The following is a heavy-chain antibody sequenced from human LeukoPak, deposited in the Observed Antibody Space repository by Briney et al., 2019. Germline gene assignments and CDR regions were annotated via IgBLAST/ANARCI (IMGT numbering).Heavy chain of an antibody. CDR2: ISYDGSNK. D-gene: IGHD2-21*02. J-gene: IGHJ1*01. Sequence: TGGSLRLSCAASGFTFSSYGMHWVRQAPGKGLEWVAVISYDGSNKYYADSVKGRFTISRDNSKNTLYLQMNSLRAEDTAVYYCAKDRVVTGHRGYFQHWGQGTLVTVSS. CDR1: GFTFSSYG. V-gene: IGHV3-30*18. CDR3: AKDRVVTGHRGYFQH.